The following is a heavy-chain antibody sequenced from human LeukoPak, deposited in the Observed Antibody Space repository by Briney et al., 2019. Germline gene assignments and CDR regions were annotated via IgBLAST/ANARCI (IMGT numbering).Heavy chain of an antibody. Sequence: PSETLFLTCTVSGGSISSGSYYWGWIRQPGGKGLEWIERIYSSGSTNYNPARKSRFTITVERSKNRFSRKLSYGTAADTAVYYCATGRGAYYDYVWGSPPAYWGQGTLVTVSS. J-gene: IGHJ4*02. D-gene: IGHD3-16*01. CDR1: GGSISSGSYY. V-gene: IGHV4-61*02. CDR2: IYSSGST. CDR3: ATGRGAYYDYVWGSPPAY.